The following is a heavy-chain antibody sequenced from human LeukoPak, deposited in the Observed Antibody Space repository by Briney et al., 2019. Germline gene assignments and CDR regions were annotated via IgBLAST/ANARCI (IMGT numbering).Heavy chain of an antibody. CDR1: GFTFSSYS. Sequence: GGSLRHSCAASGFTFSSYSINWVRQAPGKGLEWVSYISSSSSTIYYADSVKGRFTISRDNAKNSLYLQMNSLRAEDTAVYYCATDYDSTTPGYFDHWGQGTLVTVSS. CDR3: ATDYDSTTPGYFDH. CDR2: ISSSSSTI. V-gene: IGHV3-48*01. D-gene: IGHD3-22*01. J-gene: IGHJ4*02.